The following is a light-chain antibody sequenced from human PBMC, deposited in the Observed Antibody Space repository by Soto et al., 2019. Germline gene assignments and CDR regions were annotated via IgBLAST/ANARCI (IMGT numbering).Light chain of an antibody. CDR3: QQYGSSST. V-gene: IGKV3-20*01. Sequence: EMVLTHSPGTLSLSPWERATLSCRASQSVRGSYLAWYQQKPGQAPRLLIFGAASRATGIPDRFSGRGSGTDFSLTISRLEPEDFAVYYCQQYGSSSTFGQGTKVDIK. J-gene: IGKJ1*01. CDR1: QSVRGSY. CDR2: GAA.